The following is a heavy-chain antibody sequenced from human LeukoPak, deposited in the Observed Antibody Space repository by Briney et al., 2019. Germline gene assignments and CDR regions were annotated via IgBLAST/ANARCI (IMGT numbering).Heavy chain of an antibody. Sequence: GGSLRLSCAASGFTFSSYGMHWGRQAPGKGLEWVAFIRYDGSNNYAGSVKGRFTISRDNSKNTLYLQMNSLRAEDTAVYYCAKDREISSGYHYFDYWGQGTLVTVSS. V-gene: IGHV3-30*02. CDR2: IRYDGSN. J-gene: IGHJ4*02. CDR3: AKDREISSGYHYFDY. D-gene: IGHD3-22*01. CDR1: GFTFSSYG.